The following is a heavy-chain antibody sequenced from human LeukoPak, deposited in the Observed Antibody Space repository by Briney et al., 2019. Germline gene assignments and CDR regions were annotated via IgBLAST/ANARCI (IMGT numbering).Heavy chain of an antibody. Sequence: PGRSLRLSCAASGSTVSSYFMSWVRQAPGKGLEWVSVIYDGGSTDYADSVKGRFTISRDNSKSTLYLQMNSLRAEDTAVYYCARGGVTGHYYYYGMDVWGQGTTVTVSS. CDR3: ARGGVTGHYYYYGMDV. V-gene: IGHV3-53*01. CDR2: IYDGGST. D-gene: IGHD2-21*02. CDR1: GSTVSSYF. J-gene: IGHJ6*02.